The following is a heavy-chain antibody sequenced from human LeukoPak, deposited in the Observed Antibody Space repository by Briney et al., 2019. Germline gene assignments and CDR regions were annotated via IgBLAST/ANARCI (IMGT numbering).Heavy chain of an antibody. D-gene: IGHD1-26*01. CDR1: GGSISSGSYY. CDR2: IYTSGSN. V-gene: IGHV4-61*02. CDR3: ASSGSYSYYYYMDV. J-gene: IGHJ6*03. Sequence: PSQTLSLTCTVSGGSISSGSYYWSWIRQPAGKGLEWIGRIYTSGSNNYNPSLKSRVTISVDTSKNQFSLKLSSVTAADTAVYYCASSGSYSYYYYMDVWGKGTTVTVSS.